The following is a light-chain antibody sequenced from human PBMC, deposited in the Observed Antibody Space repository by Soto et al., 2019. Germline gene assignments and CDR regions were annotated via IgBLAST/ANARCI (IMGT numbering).Light chain of an antibody. J-gene: IGKJ1*01. Sequence: DIQMTQSPSTLSGSVGDRVTITFRASQTISSWLAWYQQKPGKAPKLLIYKASTLKSGVPSRFSGSGSGTEFTRTISSLQTDDFATYDCQHYNSYSEAFGQGTNVELK. CDR2: KAS. CDR1: QTISSW. V-gene: IGKV1-5*03. CDR3: QHYNSYSEA.